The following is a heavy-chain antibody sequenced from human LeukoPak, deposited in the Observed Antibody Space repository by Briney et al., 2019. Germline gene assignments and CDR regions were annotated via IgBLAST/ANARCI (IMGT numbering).Heavy chain of an antibody. Sequence: PGGSLRLSCAAAAFKFDDYAMHWVRQGPGKGLEWVAGISWSSGHMEYAESVKGRFTISRDNARNALYLQMDGLRRDDTALYYCVRSVVVVAATPTHFDLWGRGTQV. V-gene: IGHV3-9*01. CDR3: VRSVVVVAATPTHFDL. J-gene: IGHJ2*01. CDR1: AFKFDDYA. CDR2: ISWSSGHM. D-gene: IGHD2-15*01.